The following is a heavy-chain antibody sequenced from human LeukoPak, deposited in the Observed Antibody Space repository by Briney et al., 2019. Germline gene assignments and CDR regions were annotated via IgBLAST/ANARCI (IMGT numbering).Heavy chain of an antibody. V-gene: IGHV3-53*05. CDR3: ATSWILMVTGAFDI. D-gene: IGHD5-18*01. Sequence: GGSLRLSCAASGFSVSSKYMIWVRQAPGLGLEWVSVLYSGGSTYYADSVKGRFTISRDNSKNTLYLQMNSLRAEDTAVYYCATSWILMVTGAFDIWGQGTMVTVSS. J-gene: IGHJ3*02. CDR2: LYSGGST. CDR1: GFSVSSKY.